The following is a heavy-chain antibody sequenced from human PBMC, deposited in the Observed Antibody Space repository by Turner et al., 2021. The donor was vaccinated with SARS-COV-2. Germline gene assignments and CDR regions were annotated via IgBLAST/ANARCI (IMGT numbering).Heavy chain of an antibody. V-gene: IGHV1-24*01. CDR2: FDPEDGET. J-gene: IGHJ4*02. Sequence: QVQLVQSGAEVKKPGASVKVSCKVSGYTLIELSMHWVRPAPGKGLEWMGGFDPEDGETIYAQKFQGRVTMTEDTSTDTAYMELSSLRSEDTAMYYCATGYAYCGGDCSIYYWGQGTLVTVSS. CDR3: ATGYAYCGGDCSIYY. D-gene: IGHD2-21*02. CDR1: GYTLIELS.